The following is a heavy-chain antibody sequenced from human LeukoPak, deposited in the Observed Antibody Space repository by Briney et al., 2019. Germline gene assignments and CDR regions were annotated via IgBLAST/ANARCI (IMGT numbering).Heavy chain of an antibody. V-gene: IGHV4-34*01. CDR1: GGSFSGYY. CDR2: IKHSGST. D-gene: IGHD2-2*01. Sequence: SETLSLTCAVYGGSFSGYYWSWIRQPPGKGLEWIGEIKHSGSTNYNPSLKIRVTISVDTSKNQFSLKLSSMTAADTAVYYCARVRLHCSSTICSYYYYYGMDVWGQGTTVTVSS. CDR3: ARVRLHCSSTICSYYYYYGMDV. J-gene: IGHJ6*02.